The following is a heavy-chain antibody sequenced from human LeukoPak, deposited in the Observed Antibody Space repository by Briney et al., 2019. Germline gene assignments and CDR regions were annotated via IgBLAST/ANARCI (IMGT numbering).Heavy chain of an antibody. D-gene: IGHD4-11*01. J-gene: IGHJ3*02. CDR3: THWAYSTSAFDI. CDR1: GFTFSNAW. Sequence: PGGSLRLSCAAPGFTFSNAWMSWVRQAPGKGLEWVGRIKSKTDGGTTDYAAPVKGRFTISRDDSKNTLYLQMNGLKTEDTAVYYCTHWAYSTSAFDIWGQGTMVTVSS. V-gene: IGHV3-15*01. CDR2: IKSKTDGGTT.